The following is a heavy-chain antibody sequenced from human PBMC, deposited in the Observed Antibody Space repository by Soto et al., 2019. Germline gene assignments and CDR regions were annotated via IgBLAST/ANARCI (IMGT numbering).Heavy chain of an antibody. D-gene: IGHD3-9*01. V-gene: IGHV3-30-3*01. CDR2: ISYDGSNK. J-gene: IGHJ5*02. CDR1: GFTFSSYA. Sequence: QVQLVESGGGVVQPGRSLRLSCAASGFTFSSYAMHWVRQAPGKGLEWVAVISYDGSNKYYADSVKGRFTISRDNSKNTLYLQMNGLRAEDTAVYYCARDRGGGPILPFDPWGQGTLVTVSS. CDR3: ARDRGGGPILPFDP.